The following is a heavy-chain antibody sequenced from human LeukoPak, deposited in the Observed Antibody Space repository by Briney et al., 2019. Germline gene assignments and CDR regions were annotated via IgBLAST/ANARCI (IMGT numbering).Heavy chain of an antibody. J-gene: IGHJ4*02. CDR1: GFTFSNYD. D-gene: IGHD2-2*01. CDR3: VSSCTSTSCYVPAY. Sequence: PSGGSLRLSCVASGFTFSNYDMNWVRQAPGKGLEWVSGILNSGESTYYTDSVKGRFTISRDNSKNTLYVQMNSLKAEDTAVYYCVSSCTSTSCYVPAYWGQGTLVTVSS. CDR2: ILNSGEST. V-gene: IGHV3-23*01.